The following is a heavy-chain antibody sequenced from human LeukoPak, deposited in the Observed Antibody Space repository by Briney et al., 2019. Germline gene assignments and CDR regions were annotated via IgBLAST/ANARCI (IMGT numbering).Heavy chain of an antibody. J-gene: IGHJ6*03. CDR3: AKVPFSSSYYYYMDV. D-gene: IGHD2-2*01. V-gene: IGHV3-23*01. CDR2: TSGSGGST. Sequence: GGSLRLSCAASGFTFSSYGMSWVRQAPGKGLEWVSTTSGSGGSTYYADSVKGRFTISRDNSKNTLYLQMNSLRAEDTAVYYCAKVPFSSSYYYYMDVWGKGTTVTVSS. CDR1: GFTFSSYG.